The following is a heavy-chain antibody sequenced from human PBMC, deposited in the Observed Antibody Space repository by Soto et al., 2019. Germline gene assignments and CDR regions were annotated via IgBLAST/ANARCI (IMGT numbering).Heavy chain of an antibody. J-gene: IGHJ6*03. CDR2: INPNSGCT. D-gene: IGHD3-9*01. CDR3: ARVRSQLRYFDWLFPSDYYYYMDV. V-gene: IGHV1-2*02. Sequence: ASVKVSCKASGYTFTGYYMHWVRQAPGQGLEWIGWINPNSGCTNYAQKFQGRVTMTRNTSISTAYMELSSLRSEDTAVYYCARVRSQLRYFDWLFPSDYYYYMDVWGKGTTVTVSS. CDR1: GYTFTGYY.